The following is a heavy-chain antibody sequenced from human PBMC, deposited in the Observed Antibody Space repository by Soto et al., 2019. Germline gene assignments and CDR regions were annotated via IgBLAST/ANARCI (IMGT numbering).Heavy chain of an antibody. V-gene: IGHV3-23*01. CDR2: INGYGGST. Sequence: PGGSLRLSCAASGLTFSSYAMSWVRQALGKGLEWVSVINGYGGSTSYADSVKGRFTISRDNFKNTLSLQMTSLRVEDTAIYYCAKGPLKSFSPANWLTDYWGQGTLVTVSS. CDR3: AKGPLKSFSPANWLTDY. CDR1: GLTFSSYA. D-gene: IGHD3-9*01. J-gene: IGHJ4*02.